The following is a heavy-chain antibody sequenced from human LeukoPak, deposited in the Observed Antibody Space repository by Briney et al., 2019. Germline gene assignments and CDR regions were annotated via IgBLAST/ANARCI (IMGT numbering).Heavy chain of an antibody. CDR1: GGSISSGSYY. Sequence: SETLSLTCTVSGGSISSGSYYWGWIRQPPGKGLEWIGSIYHSGSTYYNPSLKSRVTISVDTSKNQFSLKLSSVTAADTAVYYCARVLGWFDPWGQGTLVTVSS. CDR3: ARVLGWFDP. V-gene: IGHV4-39*07. D-gene: IGHD1-26*01. J-gene: IGHJ5*02. CDR2: IYHSGST.